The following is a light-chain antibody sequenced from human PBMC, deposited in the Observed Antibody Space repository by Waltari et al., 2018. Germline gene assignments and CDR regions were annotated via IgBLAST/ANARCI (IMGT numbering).Light chain of an antibody. CDR3: YSSDTTGLRV. V-gene: IGLV3-10*01. Sequence: SYELTQPPSVSVSPGQTARITCSGHELPRKYAYWFQQKSGQAPRLVIYEDTKRPSEIPERFSGSSSGTGAPFTITGAQVDDEADYYCYSSDTTGLRVFVSGTTVVVL. J-gene: IGLJ1*01. CDR1: ELPRKY. CDR2: EDT.